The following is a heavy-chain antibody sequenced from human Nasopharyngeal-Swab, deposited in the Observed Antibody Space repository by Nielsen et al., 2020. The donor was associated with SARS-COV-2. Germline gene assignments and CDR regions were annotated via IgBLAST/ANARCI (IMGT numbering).Heavy chain of an antibody. D-gene: IGHD6-19*01. J-gene: IGHJ3*02. CDR1: GFSLSNARMG. V-gene: IGHV2-26*01. CDR2: IFSNDEK. CDR3: ARIPVGYSSGWIFAFDI. Sequence: SGPTLVKPTETLTLTCTVSGFSLSNARMGVSWIRQPPGKALEWLAPIFSNDEKSYSTSLKSRLTISKDTSKSQVVLTMTNMDPVDTATYYCARIPVGYSSGWIFAFDIWGQGTMVTVSS.